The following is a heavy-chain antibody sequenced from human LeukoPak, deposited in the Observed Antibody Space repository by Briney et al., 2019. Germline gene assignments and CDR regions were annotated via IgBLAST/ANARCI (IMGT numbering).Heavy chain of an antibody. CDR2: IIPIFGTA. D-gene: IGHD3-10*01. V-gene: IGHV1-69*05. CDR3: ARVAQSYGSGSYEDFDY. J-gene: IGHJ4*02. Sequence: SVQVSCNASGGAFSSYAISWVRQAPGQGLEWMGGIIPIFGTANYAQKFQGRVTITTDESTSTAYMELSSLRSEDTAVYYCARVAQSYGSGSYEDFDYWGQGTLVTVSS. CDR1: GGAFSSYA.